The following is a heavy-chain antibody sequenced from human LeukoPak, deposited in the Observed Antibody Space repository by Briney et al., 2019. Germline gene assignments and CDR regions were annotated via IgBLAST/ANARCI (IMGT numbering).Heavy chain of an antibody. J-gene: IGHJ4*02. CDR2: ISGSGGST. D-gene: IGHD1-26*01. V-gene: IGHV3-23*01. Sequence: GGSLRLSCAASGLTFSSYAMSWVGQPPGKGLDWGFAISGSGGSTYYEDSVKGRFTISSDNSKNTLYLQMNSLRAEDTAVYYCAKGGRVGAMVWGQGTLITVSP. CDR1: GLTFSSYA. CDR3: AKGGRVGAMV.